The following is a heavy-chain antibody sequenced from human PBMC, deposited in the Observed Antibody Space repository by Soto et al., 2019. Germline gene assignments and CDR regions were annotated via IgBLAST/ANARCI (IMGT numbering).Heavy chain of an antibody. CDR1: GGTFSSYA. Sequence: GASVKVSCKASGGTFSSYAISWVRQAPGQGLEWMGGIIPIFGTANYAQKFQGRVTITADESTGTAYMELSSLRSEDTAVYYCARETLRGGGNPPYWYFDLWGRGTLVTVSS. CDR3: ARETLRGGGNPPYWYFDL. J-gene: IGHJ2*01. V-gene: IGHV1-69*13. CDR2: IIPIFGTA. D-gene: IGHD2-15*01.